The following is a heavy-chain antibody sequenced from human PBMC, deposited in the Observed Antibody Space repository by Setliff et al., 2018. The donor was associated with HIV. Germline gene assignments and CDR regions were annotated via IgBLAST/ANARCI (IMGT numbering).Heavy chain of an antibody. V-gene: IGHV4-59*06. J-gene: IGHJ4*02. D-gene: IGHD3-10*01. CDR3: AGMFFYGSGSKSDFDY. Sequence: PSETLSLTCTVSDASISSYYWSWIRQHPGKGLEWIGYIYNRGYTYYNPSLKSRVTTSIDTSQNQFSLRLSSVTVADTAVYYCAGMFFYGSGSKSDFDYWGQGTQVTVSS. CDR1: DASISSYY. CDR2: IYNRGYT.